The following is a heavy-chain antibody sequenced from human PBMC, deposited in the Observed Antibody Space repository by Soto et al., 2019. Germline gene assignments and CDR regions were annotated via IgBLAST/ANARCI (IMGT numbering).Heavy chain of an antibody. Sequence: GGPLRLSCTASGVTFNNYGIHWFRQAPAEGLEWVGVISYDGRNKYYAASVKGRFTISRDNSKNTLYLQMNSLRAEDTAVYYCAKNYYDRSGYYNYPYYYGMDVWGQGTTVTVSS. CDR1: GVTFNNYG. J-gene: IGHJ6*02. D-gene: IGHD3-22*01. CDR2: ISYDGRNK. V-gene: IGHV3-30*18. CDR3: AKNYYDRSGYYNYPYYYGMDV.